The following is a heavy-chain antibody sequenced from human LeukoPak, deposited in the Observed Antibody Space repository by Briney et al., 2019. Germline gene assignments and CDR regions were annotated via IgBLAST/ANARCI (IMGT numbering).Heavy chain of an antibody. V-gene: IGHV3-48*03. Sequence: GGSLRLSCAASGFTFSTYEMNWVRQAPGEGLEWVSYIGSGGSTIYYADSVKGRFIISRDNAKNSLYLQMNSLRAEDTAVYYCARVLLRHFDYWGQGTLVTVSS. J-gene: IGHJ4*02. CDR1: GFTFSTYE. CDR3: ARVLLRHFDY. D-gene: IGHD3-22*01. CDR2: IGSGGSTI.